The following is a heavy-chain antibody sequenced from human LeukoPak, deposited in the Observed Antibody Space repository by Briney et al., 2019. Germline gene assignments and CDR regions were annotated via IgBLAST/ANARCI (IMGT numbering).Heavy chain of an antibody. J-gene: IGHJ6*04. V-gene: IGHV4-34*01. CDR2: INHSGST. CDR1: GVSFSGYY. D-gene: IGHD3-10*01. CDR3: ARDTSMVRGVIIKPPGGMDV. Sequence: PSETLSLTCAVYGVSFSGYYWSWIRQPPGKGLEWIGEINHSGSTNYNPSLKSRVTISVDTSKNQFSLKLSSVTAADTAVYYCARDTSMVRGVIIKPPGGMDVWGKGTTVTVSS.